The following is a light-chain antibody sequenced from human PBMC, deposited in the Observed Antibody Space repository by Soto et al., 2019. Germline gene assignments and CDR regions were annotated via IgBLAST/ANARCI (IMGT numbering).Light chain of an antibody. V-gene: IGKV3-20*01. Sequence: TQSPLSLHVTAGEAASISSRSSQSVSSSYLAWYQQKPGQPPRLLIYDASSRATGIPDRFSGSGSGTDFTLTISRLEPGDFAVYYCQQYRSSPLTFGGGNK. CDR3: QQYRSSPLT. J-gene: IGKJ4*01. CDR2: DAS. CDR1: QSVSSSY.